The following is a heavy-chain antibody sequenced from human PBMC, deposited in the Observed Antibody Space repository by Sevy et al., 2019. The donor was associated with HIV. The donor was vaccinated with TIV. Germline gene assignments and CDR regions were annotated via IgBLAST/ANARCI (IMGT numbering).Heavy chain of an antibody. D-gene: IGHD4-17*01. V-gene: IGHV3-30*18. CDR1: GFTFSSYG. CDR3: AKDVGYGDYVDY. J-gene: IGHJ4*02. CDR2: ISYDGSNK. Sequence: GGSLRLSCAASGFTFSSYGMHWVRQAPGKGLEWVAVISYDGSNKYYADSVKGRFTISRDNSKNTLYLQMNSLRAEDTAVYYCAKDVGYGDYVDYWGQGTLVTSPQ.